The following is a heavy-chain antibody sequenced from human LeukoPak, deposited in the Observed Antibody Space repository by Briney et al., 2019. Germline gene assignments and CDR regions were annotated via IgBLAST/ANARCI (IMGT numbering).Heavy chain of an antibody. J-gene: IGHJ6*03. CDR2: IFYTGTT. Sequence: SETLSLTCTVSGGSIRSYYWSWIRQSPGKGLEWIGYIFYTGTTDYNPSLQSRVTISVDTSKNQFSLKLSSVTAADTAVDYCARGPTGTTSFYYYYMDVWGKGTTVTISS. CDR1: GGSIRSYY. D-gene: IGHD1-1*01. CDR3: ARGPTGTTSFYYYYMDV. V-gene: IGHV4-59*13.